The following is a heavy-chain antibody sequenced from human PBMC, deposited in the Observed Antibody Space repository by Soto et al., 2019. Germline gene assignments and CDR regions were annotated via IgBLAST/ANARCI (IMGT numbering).Heavy chain of an antibody. CDR2: LYHIGST. CDR3: RSSTSCYDESCVDV. J-gene: IGHJ6*02. D-gene: IGHD2-2*01. Sequence: PSETLSLTCAVSGYSISSGNYWAWIRQPPGRGLEWIGSLYHIGSTHYNTSLKSRVTISVDTSKNHFSLELSSVTAADTAIYYCRSSTSCYDESCVDVWGQGNMVTVSS. V-gene: IGHV4-38-2*01. CDR1: GYSISSGNY.